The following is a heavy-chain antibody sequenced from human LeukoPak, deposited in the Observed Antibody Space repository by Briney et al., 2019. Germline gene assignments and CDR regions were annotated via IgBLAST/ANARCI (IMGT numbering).Heavy chain of an antibody. Sequence: VASVKVSCKVSGYTLTELSIHWVRQAPGKGLEWMGGFNPENKETIYAEKFQGRVTMTEDTSTDTAYMEMNSLRSEDTAVYYCATTHSISDYWGQGTLVTVSS. V-gene: IGHV1-24*01. CDR1: GYTLTELS. D-gene: IGHD2-21*01. CDR3: ATTHSISDY. CDR2: FNPENKET. J-gene: IGHJ4*02.